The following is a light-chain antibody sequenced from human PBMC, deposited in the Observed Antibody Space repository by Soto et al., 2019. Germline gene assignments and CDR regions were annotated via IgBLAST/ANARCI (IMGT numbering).Light chain of an antibody. Sequence: DIQMTQSPSSLSASVGYRVTITCRASQSISSYLNWYQQKPGKAPKLLIYAASSLQSGVPSRFSGSGSGTDFTLTISSLQPEDFATYFCQQSYSRPRTFGQGTKVDIK. V-gene: IGKV1-39*01. CDR2: AAS. CDR1: QSISSY. CDR3: QQSYSRPRT. J-gene: IGKJ1*01.